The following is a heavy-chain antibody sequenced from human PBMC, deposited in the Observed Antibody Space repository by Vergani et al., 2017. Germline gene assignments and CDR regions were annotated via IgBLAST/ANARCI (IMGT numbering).Heavy chain of an antibody. J-gene: IGHJ6*03. CDR2: TYYRSKWYN. CDR1: GDSVSSNSAA. CDR3: AREGCSSTSCYTESDYYYYMDV. Sequence: QVQLQQSGPGLVKPSQTLSLTCAISGDSVSSNSAAWNWIRQSPSRGLEWLGRTYYRSKWYNDYAVSVKSRITINTDTSKNQFSLQLNSVTPEDTAVYYCAREGCSSTSCYTESDYYYYMDVWGKGTTVTVSS. D-gene: IGHD2-2*02. V-gene: IGHV6-1*01.